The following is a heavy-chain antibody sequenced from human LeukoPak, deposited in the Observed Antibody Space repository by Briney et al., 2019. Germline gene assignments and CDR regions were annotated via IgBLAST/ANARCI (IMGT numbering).Heavy chain of an antibody. CDR1: GFTFTTYG. J-gene: IGHJ6*02. D-gene: IGHD3-16*02. CDR2: ISSSSSTI. V-gene: IGHV3-48*04. CDR3: ARGVVLLSNYYGMDV. Sequence: QSGGSLRLSCAASGFTFTTYGMHWVRQAPGKGLEWVSYISSSSSTIYYADSVKGRFTISRDNAKNSLYLQMNSLRAEDTAVYYCARGVVLLSNYYGMDVWGQGTTVTVSS.